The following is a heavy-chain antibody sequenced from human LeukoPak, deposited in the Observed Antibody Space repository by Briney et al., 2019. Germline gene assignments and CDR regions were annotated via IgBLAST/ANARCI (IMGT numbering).Heavy chain of an antibody. CDR2: ISYDGSNK. CDR3: AKESGQWLAPCFDY. CDR1: GFTFSSYG. D-gene: IGHD6-19*01. J-gene: IGHJ4*02. V-gene: IGHV3-30*18. Sequence: GGSLRLSCAASGFTFSSYGMHWVRQAPGKGLEWVAVISYDGSNKYYADSVKGRFTISRDNSKNTLYLQMNSLRAEDTAVYYCAKESGQWLAPCFDYWGQGTLVTVSS.